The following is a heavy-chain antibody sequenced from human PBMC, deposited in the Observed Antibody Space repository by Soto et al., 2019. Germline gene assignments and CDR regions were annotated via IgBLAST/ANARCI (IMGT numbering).Heavy chain of an antibody. CDR2: TKEDGNEK. Sequence: PGGSLRLSCAASGFTFSAYWMSWVRQAPGRGLEWVADTKEDGNEKSYVDAVKGRFSISRDNAKNSLFLQMNSLSVEDTAVYYCAIVRRDGNTGFAMDVWGQGTTVTGSS. V-gene: IGHV3-7*05. D-gene: IGHD3-16*01. J-gene: IGHJ6*01. CDR3: AIVRRDGNTGFAMDV. CDR1: GFTFSAYW.